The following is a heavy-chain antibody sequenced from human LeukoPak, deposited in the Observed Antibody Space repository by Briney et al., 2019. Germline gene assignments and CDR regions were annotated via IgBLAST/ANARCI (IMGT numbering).Heavy chain of an antibody. CDR3: ARGSSGWYNYHYYYMDV. J-gene: IGHJ6*03. CDR1: GFTFDDYG. Sequence: PGGSLRLSRAASGFTFDDYGMSWVRQAPGKGLEWVSGINWNGGSTGYADSVKGRFTISRDNAKNSLYLQMNSLRAEDTALCYCARGSSGWYNYHYYYMDVWGKGTTVTVSS. D-gene: IGHD6-19*01. V-gene: IGHV3-20*04. CDR2: INWNGGST.